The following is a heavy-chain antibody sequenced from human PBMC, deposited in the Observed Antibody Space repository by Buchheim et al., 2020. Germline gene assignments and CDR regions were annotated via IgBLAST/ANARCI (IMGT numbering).Heavy chain of an antibody. V-gene: IGHV4-39*07. D-gene: IGHD3-10*01. J-gene: IGHJ4*02. CDR2: IYYSGST. CDR3: ASIQTTYYYGSGSSRRIDY. Sequence: QLQLQESGPGLVKPSETLSLTCTVSGGSISSSSYYWGWIRQPPGKGLEWIGSIYYSGSTYYNPSLKSRVTISVDTSNNQFSLKLSSVTAADTAVYYCASIQTTYYYGSGSSRRIDYWGQGTL. CDR1: GGSISSSSYY.